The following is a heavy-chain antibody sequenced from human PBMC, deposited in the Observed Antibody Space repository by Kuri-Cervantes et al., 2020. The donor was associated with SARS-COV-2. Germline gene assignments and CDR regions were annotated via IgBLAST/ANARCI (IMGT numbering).Heavy chain of an antibody. CDR2: IWYDGSKK. V-gene: IGHV3-33*01. J-gene: IGHJ6*02. CDR1: GFTFSNYG. Sequence: GESLKISCAASGFTFSNYGMQWVRQAPGKGLEWVALIWYDGSKKYYAESVKGRFTISRDNSKNTLYLQMNSLRAEDTAVYYCARAEKRTIFGVVNYYYYGMDVWGQGTTVTVSS. D-gene: IGHD3-3*01. CDR3: ARAEKRTIFGVVNYYYYGMDV.